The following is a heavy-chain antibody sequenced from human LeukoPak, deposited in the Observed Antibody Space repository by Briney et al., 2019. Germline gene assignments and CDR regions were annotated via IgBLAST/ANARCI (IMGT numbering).Heavy chain of an antibody. CDR3: ARDLAAKMDYYGMDV. CDR1: GYTFTGYY. V-gene: IGHV1-2*02. CDR2: INPNSGGT. D-gene: IGHD6-6*01. Sequence: ASVKVSCKASGYTFTGYYIHWVRQAPGQGLEWMGWINPNSGGTNYAQKFQGRVTVTRDTSISTAFMELSRLRSDDTAVYYCARDLAAKMDYYGMDVWGQGTTVTVSS. J-gene: IGHJ6*02.